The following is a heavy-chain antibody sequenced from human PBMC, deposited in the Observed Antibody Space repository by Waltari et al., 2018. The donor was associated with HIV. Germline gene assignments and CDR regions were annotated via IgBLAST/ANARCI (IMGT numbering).Heavy chain of an antibody. V-gene: IGHV4-61*02. J-gene: IGHJ5*02. CDR3: ARDLDPTPYSRGWSPSWFDP. Sequence: QVQLQESGPGLVTPSQTLSLTCTVSGGSISWGSYHWSWLRQPAEKGLEWIGRIYIRETTDYNPSLKSRVTMAIDTSKNQFSLKLTSVTTADTAVYFCARDLDPTPYSRGWSPSWFDPWGQGTLVTVSS. CDR1: GGSISWGSYH. CDR2: IYIRETT. D-gene: IGHD6-19*01.